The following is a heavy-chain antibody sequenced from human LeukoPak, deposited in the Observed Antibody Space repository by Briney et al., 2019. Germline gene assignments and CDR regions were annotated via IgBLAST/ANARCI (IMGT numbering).Heavy chain of an antibody. CDR3: AKDVLLWFGEGNYFDY. V-gene: IGHV3-23*01. CDR1: GFTFSSYA. CDR2: ISGSGGST. Sequence: GGALRLSCAASGFTFSSYAMSWVRQAPGKGLEWVSAISGSGGSTYYADSVKGRFTISRDNSKNTLYLQMNSLRAEDTAVYYCAKDVLLWFGEGNYFDYWGQGTLVTVSS. D-gene: IGHD3-10*01. J-gene: IGHJ4*02.